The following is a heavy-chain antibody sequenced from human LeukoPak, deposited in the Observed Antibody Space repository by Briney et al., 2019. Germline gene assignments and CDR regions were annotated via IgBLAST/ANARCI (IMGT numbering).Heavy chain of an antibody. V-gene: IGHV3-30*02. J-gene: IGHJ4*02. Sequence: PGGSLRLSCTASGFTFSDYNMHWVRQAPGKGLEWVAFIRYDGSNKYYADSVKGRFTISRDNSKNTLYLQMNSLRAEDTAVYYCAKDRGYSYGFLDYWGQGTLVTVSS. CDR2: IRYDGSNK. CDR1: GFTFSDYN. CDR3: AKDRGYSYGFLDY. D-gene: IGHD5-18*01.